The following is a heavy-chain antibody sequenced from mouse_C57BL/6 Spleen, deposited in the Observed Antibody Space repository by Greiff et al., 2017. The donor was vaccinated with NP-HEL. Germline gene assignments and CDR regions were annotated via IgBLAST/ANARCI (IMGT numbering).Heavy chain of an antibody. D-gene: IGHD1-1*01. CDR2: IRNKANGYTT. J-gene: IGHJ2*01. CDR3: ARYMAGSFDY. V-gene: IGHV7-3*01. Sequence: EVKLQESGGGLVQPGGSLSLSCAASGFTFTDYYMSWVRQPPGKALEWLGFIRNKANGYTTEYSASVKGRFTISRDNSQSILYLQMNALRAEDSATYYCARYMAGSFDYWGQGTTLTVSS. CDR1: GFTFTDYY.